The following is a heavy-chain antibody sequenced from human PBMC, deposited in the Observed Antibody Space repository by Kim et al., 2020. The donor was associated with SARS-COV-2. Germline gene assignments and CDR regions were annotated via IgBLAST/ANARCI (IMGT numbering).Heavy chain of an antibody. V-gene: IGHV1-69*02. J-gene: IGHJ4*02. CDR3: ARGGYSSSWFLFDY. Sequence: APKLRGRVPITADKSTSTAYMELSSLRSEDTAVYYCARGGYSSSWFLFDYWGQGTLVTVSS. D-gene: IGHD6-13*01.